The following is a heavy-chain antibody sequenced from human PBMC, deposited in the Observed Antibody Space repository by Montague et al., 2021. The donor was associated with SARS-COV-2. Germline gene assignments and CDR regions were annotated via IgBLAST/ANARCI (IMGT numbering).Heavy chain of an antibody. J-gene: IGHJ6*02. V-gene: IGHV3-48*03. D-gene: IGHD2-21*01. CDR1: GFIFSSYE. CDR2: ISSSGGGRTK. Sequence: SLRLSCAACGFIFSSYEMNWVRQAPGKGLEWISYISSSGGGRTKHYTDSVKGRFTISRDNAKNSLYLQMNSLRVEDTAIYYCARDRDWDDWCGMDVWGQGTTVTVSS. CDR3: ARDRDWDDWCGMDV.